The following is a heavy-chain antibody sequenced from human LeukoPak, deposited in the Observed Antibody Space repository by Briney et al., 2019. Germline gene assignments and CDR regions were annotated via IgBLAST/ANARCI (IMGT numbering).Heavy chain of an antibody. Sequence: PGGSLRLSCAASGFTFSSYAIHWVRQAPGKGLEWVAVISNDGSNRYYADSVKGRFTISRDNSKNTLYLQMNSLRAEDTAVYYCAKAPRDPYYYDSSGYFPLYYMDVWGKGTTVTVSS. V-gene: IGHV3-30*04. CDR2: ISNDGSNR. CDR1: GFTFSSYA. CDR3: AKAPRDPYYYDSSGYFPLYYMDV. J-gene: IGHJ6*03. D-gene: IGHD3-22*01.